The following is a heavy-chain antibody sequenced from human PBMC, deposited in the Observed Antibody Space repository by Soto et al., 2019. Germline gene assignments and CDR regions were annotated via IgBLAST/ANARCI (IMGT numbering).Heavy chain of an antibody. CDR3: AKDRRGMDV. V-gene: IGHV3-9*01. J-gene: IGHJ6*02. CDR1: GFTFDDYA. Sequence: EVQLVESGGGLVQPGRSLRLSCAASGFTFDDYAMHWVRQAPGKGLEWVSGISWNSGSIGYADSVKGRFTISRDNAKNSLYLQMNSLRAEDTALYYCAKDRRGMDVWGQGTTVTVSS. CDR2: ISWNSGSI.